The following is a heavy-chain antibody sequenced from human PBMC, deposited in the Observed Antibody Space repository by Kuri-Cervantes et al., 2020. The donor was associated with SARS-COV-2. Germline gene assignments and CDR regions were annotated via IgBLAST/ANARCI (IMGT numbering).Heavy chain of an antibody. Sequence: SETLSLTCAVYGGSFSGYYWSWIRQPPGKGLEWIGEINHSGSTNYNPSLKSRVTISVDTSKNQFSLKLSSVTAADTAVYYCARAQTYDFWSGYLYWGQGTLVTVSS. V-gene: IGHV4-34*01. CDR1: GGSFSGYY. D-gene: IGHD3-3*01. CDR3: ARAQTYDFWSGYLY. CDR2: INHSGST. J-gene: IGHJ4*02.